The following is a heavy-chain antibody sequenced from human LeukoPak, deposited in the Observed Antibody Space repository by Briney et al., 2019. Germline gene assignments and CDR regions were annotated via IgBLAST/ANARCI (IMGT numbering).Heavy chain of an antibody. CDR3: ARDAGTIFGVVIIRPSYFDY. D-gene: IGHD3-3*01. CDR1: GYAFTSYY. J-gene: IGHJ4*02. CDR2: IIPILGIA. V-gene: IGHV1-69*04. Sequence: SVKVSCKASGYAFTSYYMHWVRQAPGQVLEWMGRIIPILGIANYAQKFQGRVTITADKSTSTAYMELSSLRSEDTAVYYCARDAGTIFGVVIIRPSYFDYWGQGTLVTVSS.